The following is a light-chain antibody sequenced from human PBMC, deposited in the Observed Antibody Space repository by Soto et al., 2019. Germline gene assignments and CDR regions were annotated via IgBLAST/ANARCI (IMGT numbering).Light chain of an antibody. V-gene: IGKV1-17*01. CDR2: TAS. Sequence: DIQMTQSPYSLTASEGESVTITCRASQRISNLLNWYQQKPGKAPKLLIHTASTLQSGVPSRFSGSGSGTEFTLTISGLLPEDFAAYHCQQLYTFPFTFGQGTRLE. CDR1: QRISNL. J-gene: IGKJ5*01. CDR3: QQLYTFPFT.